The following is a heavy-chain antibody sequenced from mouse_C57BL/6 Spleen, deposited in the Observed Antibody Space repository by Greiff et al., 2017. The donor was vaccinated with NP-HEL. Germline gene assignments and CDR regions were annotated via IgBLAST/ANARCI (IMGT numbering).Heavy chain of an antibody. J-gene: IGHJ3*01. Sequence: EVKLVESGGGLVKPGGSLKLSCAASGFTFSDYGMHWVRQAPEKGLEWVAYISSGSSTIYYADTVKGRFTISRDNAKNTLFLQMTSLRSEDTAMYYCARATVVEGWFAYWGQGTLVTVSA. CDR3: ARATVVEGWFAY. V-gene: IGHV5-17*01. CDR2: ISSGSSTI. D-gene: IGHD1-1*01. CDR1: GFTFSDYG.